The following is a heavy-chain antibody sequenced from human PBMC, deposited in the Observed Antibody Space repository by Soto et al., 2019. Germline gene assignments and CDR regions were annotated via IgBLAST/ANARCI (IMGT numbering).Heavy chain of an antibody. CDR3: ARPGSVDIFYYFDY. CDR2: IKQDGSEK. CDR1: GFTFSSYW. D-gene: IGHD2-21*01. Sequence: EVQLVESGGGLVQPGGSLRLSCAASGFTFSSYWMSWVRQAPGKWLAWVANIKQDGSEKYYGDSVKGRFTISRDNAKNSLYLQMNSLRAEDTAVYSCARPGSVDIFYYFDYWGQGTLVTVSS. J-gene: IGHJ4*02. V-gene: IGHV3-7*01.